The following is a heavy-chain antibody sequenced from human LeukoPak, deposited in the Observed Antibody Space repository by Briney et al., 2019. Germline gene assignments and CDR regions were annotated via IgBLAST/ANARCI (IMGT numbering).Heavy chain of an antibody. D-gene: IGHD6-6*01. Sequence: ASVKVSCKASGYTFTGYYMHWVRQAPGQGLEWMGWINPNSGGTNYAQKFQGRVTMTRDTSISTAYMELSRLRSDDTAVYYCARVFAAAPPDMDVWGKGTTVTVSS. J-gene: IGHJ6*03. CDR2: INPNSGGT. V-gene: IGHV1-2*02. CDR3: ARVFAAAPPDMDV. CDR1: GYTFTGYY.